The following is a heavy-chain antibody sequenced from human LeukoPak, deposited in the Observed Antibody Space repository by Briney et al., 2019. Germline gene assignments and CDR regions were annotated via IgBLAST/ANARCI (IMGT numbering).Heavy chain of an antibody. CDR1: GFTFSSYA. Sequence: GGSLRLSCAASGFTFSSYAMSWVRQAPGKGLEWVSSIATSSDYIYYAGSLKGRFTISRDNAKNSLYLHMNSLRPDDTAVYYCARGRSITILRGVAISDGFDIWGQGTKVTVS. CDR3: ARGRSITILRGVAISDGFDI. V-gene: IGHV3-21*06. J-gene: IGHJ3*02. D-gene: IGHD3-10*01. CDR2: IATSSDYI.